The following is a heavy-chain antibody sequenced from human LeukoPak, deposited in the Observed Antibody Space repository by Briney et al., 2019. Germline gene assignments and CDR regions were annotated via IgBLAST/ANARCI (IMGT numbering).Heavy chain of an antibody. CDR2: ISAYNGHT. D-gene: IGHD2-2*02. Sequence: GASVKVSCKASGYTFTSYYMHWVRQAPGQGLEWMGWISAYNGHTNYAQKLQGRVTMTTDASTTTAYMELRSLRSDDTAVYYCVRDGHRLYDYYYYYMDVWGKGTTVTVSS. J-gene: IGHJ6*03. V-gene: IGHV1-18*04. CDR1: GYTFTSYY. CDR3: VRDGHRLYDYYYYYMDV.